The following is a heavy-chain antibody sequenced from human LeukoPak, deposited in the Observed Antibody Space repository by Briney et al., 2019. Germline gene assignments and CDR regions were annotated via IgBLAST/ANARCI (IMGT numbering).Heavy chain of an antibody. CDR3: ARGGSGWREMDY. CDR1: GFTFSSYA. Sequence: GGSLRLSCAASGFTFSSYAMSWVRQAPGKGLEWVSAISGSGGSTYYADSVKGRFTISRDNSKNTLYLQMNSLRAGDTAVYYCARGGSGWREMDYWGQGTLVTVSS. D-gene: IGHD6-19*01. J-gene: IGHJ4*02. CDR2: ISGSGGST. V-gene: IGHV3-23*01.